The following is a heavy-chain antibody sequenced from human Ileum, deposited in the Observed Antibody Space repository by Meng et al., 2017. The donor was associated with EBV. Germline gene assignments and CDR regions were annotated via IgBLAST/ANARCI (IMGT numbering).Heavy chain of an antibody. V-gene: IGHV4-39*07. Sequence: QLQPHESGPGLVKPSETLSLTCTVSGGSISTGNFYWGWIRQSPGKPLECIGTIYYRGNTFYNPSLKSRLTISIDTSKNEFSLTLRSVTAADTALYYCASAYDYGDYEAFAYWGLGSLVTVSS. CDR2: IYYRGNT. J-gene: IGHJ4*02. D-gene: IGHD4-17*01. CDR3: ASAYDYGDYEAFAY. CDR1: GGSISTGNFY.